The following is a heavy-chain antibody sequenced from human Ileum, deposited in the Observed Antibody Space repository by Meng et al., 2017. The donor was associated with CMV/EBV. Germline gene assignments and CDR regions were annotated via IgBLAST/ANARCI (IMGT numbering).Heavy chain of an antibody. CDR1: GGSLTSYY. Sequence: QLHLQESGPRLLPPSETLSLTCTVTGGSLTSYYWTWIRQPAGKGLEWIGRIHPTGTTDDNPSLRSRVSMSLDKSKNQFSLKLTSVTAADTAVYYCARAAARGVPVDLWGQGTLVTVSS. CDR2: IHPTGTT. V-gene: IGHV4-4*07. CDR3: ARAAARGVPVDL. D-gene: IGHD3-10*01. J-gene: IGHJ5*02.